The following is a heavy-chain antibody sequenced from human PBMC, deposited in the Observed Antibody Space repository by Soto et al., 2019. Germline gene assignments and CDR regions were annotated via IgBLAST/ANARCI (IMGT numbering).Heavy chain of an antibody. CDR3: ARESLELRDYYYGMDV. Sequence: TLSLTCTVSGGSISSYYWSWIRQPPGKGLEWIGYIYYSGSTNYNPSLKSRVTISVDTSKNQFSLKLSSVTAADTAVYYCARESLELRDYYYGMDVWGQGTTVTVSS. CDR1: GGSISSYY. D-gene: IGHD1-7*01. J-gene: IGHJ6*02. V-gene: IGHV4-59*01. CDR2: IYYSGST.